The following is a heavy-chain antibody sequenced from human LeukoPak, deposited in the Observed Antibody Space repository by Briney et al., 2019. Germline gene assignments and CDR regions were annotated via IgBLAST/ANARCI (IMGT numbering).Heavy chain of an antibody. J-gene: IGHJ4*02. CDR3: AKDHDSYSSSWYYFDY. V-gene: IGHV3-74*01. CDR1: GFTLSSYW. Sequence: GGSLRLSCAASGFTLSSYWMHWVRQVPGKGLVWVSRINFDGTSTNYADAVKGRFTISRDNAKNTLYLQMNSLRAEDTAVYYCAKDHDSYSSSWYYFDYWGQGTLVTVSS. D-gene: IGHD6-13*01. CDR2: INFDGTST.